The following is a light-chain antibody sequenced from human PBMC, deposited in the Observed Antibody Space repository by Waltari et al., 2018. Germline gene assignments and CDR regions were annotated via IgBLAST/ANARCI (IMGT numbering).Light chain of an antibody. Sequence: QSALTQPASVSGSPGQSITISCTGTSSDVGGYNFVSAYQQHPGKVPTPIIYELNNRPSGVSNRFSGSKSGNTASLTISGLQAEDEADYYCSSYTRHETGIFGGGTKLTVL. J-gene: IGLJ2*01. CDR3: SSYTRHETGI. CDR1: SSDVGGYNF. CDR2: ELN. V-gene: IGLV2-14*01.